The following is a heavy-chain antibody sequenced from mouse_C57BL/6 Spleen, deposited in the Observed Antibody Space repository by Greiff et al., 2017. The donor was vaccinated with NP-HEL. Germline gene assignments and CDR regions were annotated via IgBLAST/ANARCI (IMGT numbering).Heavy chain of an antibody. D-gene: IGHD5-1*01. CDR1: GFTFSSYA. J-gene: IGHJ2*01. Sequence: EVKVVESGGGLVKPGGSLKLSCAASGFTFSSYAMSWVRQTPEKRLEWVATISDGGSYTYYPDNVKGRFTISRDNAKNNLYLQMSHLKSEDTAMYYCAREGGYLYFDYWGQGTTLTVSS. CDR3: AREGGYLYFDY. V-gene: IGHV5-4*01. CDR2: ISDGGSYT.